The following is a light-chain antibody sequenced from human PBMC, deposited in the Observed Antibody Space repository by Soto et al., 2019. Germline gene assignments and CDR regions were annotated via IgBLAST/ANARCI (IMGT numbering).Light chain of an antibody. V-gene: IGKV3-15*01. Sequence: EIIMTQSPATLSVSPGEGATLSCRTSHSISTNLAWYQHKRGQSPRLLVYGASTRATGVPARFSGSGSGAEFTLSISSLQSEDFAVYYCQQRGTWPTFGQGTRVEI. CDR3: QQRGTWPT. CDR1: HSISTN. CDR2: GAS. J-gene: IGKJ1*01.